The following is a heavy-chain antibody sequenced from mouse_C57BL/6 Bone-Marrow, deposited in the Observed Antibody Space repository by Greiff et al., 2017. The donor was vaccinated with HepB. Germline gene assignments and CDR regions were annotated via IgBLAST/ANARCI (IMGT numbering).Heavy chain of an antibody. V-gene: IGHV14-2*01. Sequence: EVKLMESGAELVKPGASVKLSCTASGFNIKDYYMHWVKQRTEQGLEWIGRIDPEDGETKYAPKFQGKATITADTSSNTAYLQLSSLTSEDTAVYYCASSSFQYYFDYWGQGTTLTVSS. CDR2: IDPEDGET. CDR1: GFNIKDYY. CDR3: ASSSFQYYFDY. J-gene: IGHJ2*01.